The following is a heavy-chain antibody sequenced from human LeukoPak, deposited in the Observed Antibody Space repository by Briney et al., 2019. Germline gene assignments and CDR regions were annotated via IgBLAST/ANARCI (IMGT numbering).Heavy chain of an antibody. CDR1: GYTFTSYD. Sequence: ASVKVSCKASGYTFTSYDINWVRQATGQGLEWMGWMNPNSGNTGYAQKFQGRVTITRNTSISTAYMELSSLRSEDTAVYYCARGRSYGGNLYYFDYGGQGTLVTVSS. D-gene: IGHD4-23*01. CDR3: ARGRSYGGNLYYFDY. J-gene: IGHJ4*02. V-gene: IGHV1-8*03. CDR2: MNPNSGNT.